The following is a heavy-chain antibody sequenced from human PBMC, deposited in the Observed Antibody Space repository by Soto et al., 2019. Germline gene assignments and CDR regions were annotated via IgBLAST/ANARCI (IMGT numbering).Heavy chain of an antibody. CDR2: ISSSSSTI. Sequence: GGPQRVSWRAAGGTFGGYSRNCVRKARGKGQEWVSYISSSSSTIYYADSVKGRFTISRDNAKNSLYLQMNSLRDEDTAVYYCARHIVVVVAATPYYYGMDVWGQGTTVTVSS. V-gene: IGHV3-48*02. CDR1: GGTFGGYS. J-gene: IGHJ6*02. D-gene: IGHD2-15*01. CDR3: ARHIVVVVAATPYYYGMDV.